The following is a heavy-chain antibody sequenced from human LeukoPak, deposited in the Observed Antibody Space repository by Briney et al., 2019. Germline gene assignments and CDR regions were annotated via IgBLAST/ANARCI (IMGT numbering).Heavy chain of an antibody. CDR1: GFTFSSYS. J-gene: IGHJ4*02. CDR2: ISSSSSTI. D-gene: IGHD6-13*01. CDR3: ARAAVEYSSSWYYFDY. V-gene: IGHV3-48*01. Sequence: GGSLRLSCAASGFTFSSYSMNWVRQAPGKGLEWVSYISSSSSTIYYADSVKGRFTISRDNAKNSLYLQMNSLRAEDTAVYYCARAAVEYSSSWYYFDYWGQGTLVTVSS.